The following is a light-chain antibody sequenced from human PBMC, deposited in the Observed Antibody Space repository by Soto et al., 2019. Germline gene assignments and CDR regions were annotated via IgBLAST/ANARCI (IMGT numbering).Light chain of an antibody. CDR2: KAS. Sequence: ETQMTQSPSTLSASVGDRVIITCRASQDIVRWLAWYQQKPGKAPKLLIYKASTLESGVPLRFSGSGSGTEFTLTISSLQPDDFATYYCQGHNSYSRTFGQGTRVEAK. J-gene: IGKJ1*01. CDR3: QGHNSYSRT. CDR1: QDIVRW. V-gene: IGKV1-5*03.